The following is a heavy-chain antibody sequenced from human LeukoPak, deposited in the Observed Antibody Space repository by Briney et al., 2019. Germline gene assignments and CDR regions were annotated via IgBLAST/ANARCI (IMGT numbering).Heavy chain of an antibody. J-gene: IGHJ4*02. V-gene: IGHV4-59*01. D-gene: IGHD6-6*01. CDR1: GGSITSYY. Sequence: PSETLSLTCTVSGGSITSYYWSWLPQPPGKGLEWIGYIYYSGSTNYNPSLTSRVTIPVDTSKNQFSLKLSSVTAADTAVYYCARGGVAAHTMWLGYWGQGTLVTVSS. CDR3: ARGGVAAHTMWLGY. CDR2: IYYSGST.